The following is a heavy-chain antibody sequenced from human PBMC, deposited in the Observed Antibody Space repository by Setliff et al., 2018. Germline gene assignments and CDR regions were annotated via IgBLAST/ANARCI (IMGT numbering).Heavy chain of an antibody. D-gene: IGHD4-17*01. Sequence: GGSLRLSCAASGFTFSSHWMTWVRQAPGKGLEWVAHINQDGGEKFYVDSVKGQFTISRDNAKNSLYLQMNSLRAEDTAVYYCASSNYGGEDYWGQGTLVTVSS. CDR2: INQDGGEK. J-gene: IGHJ4*02. CDR3: ASSNYGGEDY. CDR1: GFTFSSHW. V-gene: IGHV3-7*01.